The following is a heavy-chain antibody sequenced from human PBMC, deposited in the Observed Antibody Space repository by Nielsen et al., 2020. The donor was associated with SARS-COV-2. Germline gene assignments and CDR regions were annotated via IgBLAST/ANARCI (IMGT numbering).Heavy chain of an antibody. CDR2: ISGSGGST. V-gene: IGHV3-23*01. J-gene: IGHJ5*02. Sequence: GESLKISCAASGFTFSSYAMSWVRQAPGKGLEWVSAISGSGGSTYYADSVKGRFTISRDNSKNTLYLQMNSLRAEDTAVYYCAKLGRVGASWFDPWGQGTLVTVSS. CDR3: AKLGRVGASWFDP. D-gene: IGHD1-26*01. CDR1: GFTFSSYA.